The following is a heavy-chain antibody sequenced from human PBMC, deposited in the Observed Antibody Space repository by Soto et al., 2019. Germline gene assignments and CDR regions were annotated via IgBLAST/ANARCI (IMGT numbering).Heavy chain of an antibody. Sequence: QAQLVQSGAEVKKPGASVKVSCKASGYTFTSSDINWVRQATGQGLEWMGWMNPNSGDTGNAQKFQGRVTLTRNTSITTAYMELSSLRSEDTAVYYCARGPPESAGVWGQGTLVTVSS. D-gene: IGHD3-10*01. J-gene: IGHJ4*02. V-gene: IGHV1-8*02. CDR2: MNPNSGDT. CDR3: ARGPPESAGV. CDR1: GYTFTSSD.